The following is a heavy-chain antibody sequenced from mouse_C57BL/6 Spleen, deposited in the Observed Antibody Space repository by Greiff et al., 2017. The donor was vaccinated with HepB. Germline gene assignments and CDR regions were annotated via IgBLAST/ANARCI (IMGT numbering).Heavy chain of an antibody. Sequence: VQLQQSGAELVKPGASVKLSCTASGFNIKDYYMHWVKQRTEQGLEWIGRIDPEDGETKYAQKFQGKATITADTSSNTAYLQLSSLTSEDTAVYYCARGWLLGVDYWGQGTTLTVSS. V-gene: IGHV14-2*01. CDR1: GFNIKDYY. CDR2: IDPEDGET. D-gene: IGHD2-3*01. J-gene: IGHJ2*01. CDR3: ARGWLLGVDY.